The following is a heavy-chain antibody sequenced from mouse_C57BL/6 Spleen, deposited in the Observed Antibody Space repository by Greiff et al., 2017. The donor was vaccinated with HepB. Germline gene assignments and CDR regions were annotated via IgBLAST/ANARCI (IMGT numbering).Heavy chain of an antibody. CDR3: ARANPWFAY. V-gene: IGHV1-64*01. CDR2: IHPNSGST. D-gene: IGHD4-1*01. Sequence: QVQLKQPGAELVKPGASVKLSCMASGYTFTSYWMHWVKQRPGQGLEWIGMIHPNSGSTNYNEKFKSKATLTVDKSSSTAYMQLSSLTSEDSAVYYCARANPWFAYWGQGTLVTVSA. J-gene: IGHJ3*01. CDR1: GYTFTSYW.